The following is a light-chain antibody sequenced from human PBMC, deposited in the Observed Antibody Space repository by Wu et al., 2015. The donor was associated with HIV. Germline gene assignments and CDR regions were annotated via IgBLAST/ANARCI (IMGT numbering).Light chain of an antibody. J-gene: IGKJ2*03. V-gene: IGKV3-15*01. CDR3: QQYANWPPLFS. CDR1: QSINSN. Sequence: EVVLTQSPATLSVSPGERATLSCRASQSINSNLAWYQQKPGQAPRLVVYGASNRATGIPDRFSGSGSGTEFTLTISSLQSEDSAVYFCQQYANWPPLFSFGQGTKLEIK. CDR2: GAS.